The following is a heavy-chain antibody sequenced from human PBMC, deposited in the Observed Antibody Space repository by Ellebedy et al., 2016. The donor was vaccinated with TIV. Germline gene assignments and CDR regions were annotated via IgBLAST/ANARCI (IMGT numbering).Heavy chain of an antibody. J-gene: IGHJ6*03. CDR1: GDSVSSNSAA. V-gene: IGHV6-1*01. Sequence: SETLSLTXAISGDSVSSNSAAWNWIRQSPSRGLEWLGRAYYRSKWNYDYAVSVQSRLTINPDTSRNQFSLQLNSVTPEDTAVYYCASTALGGRYMDVWGKGTTVTVSS. CDR2: AYYRSKWNY. CDR3: ASTALGGRYMDV.